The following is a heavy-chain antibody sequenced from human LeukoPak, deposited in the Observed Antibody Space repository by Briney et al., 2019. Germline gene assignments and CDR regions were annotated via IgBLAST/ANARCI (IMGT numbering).Heavy chain of an antibody. CDR3: ARDSLYCSSTSCPIDY. Sequence: GGSLRLSCAASGFTVSSNYMSWVRQAPGKGLEWVSVIYSGGSTYYADSVKGRFTISRDNSKNTLYLQMNSLRAEDTAVYYCARDSLYCSSTSCPIDYWGQGTLVTVSS. D-gene: IGHD2-2*01. V-gene: IGHV3-53*01. CDR1: GFTVSSNY. CDR2: IYSGGST. J-gene: IGHJ4*02.